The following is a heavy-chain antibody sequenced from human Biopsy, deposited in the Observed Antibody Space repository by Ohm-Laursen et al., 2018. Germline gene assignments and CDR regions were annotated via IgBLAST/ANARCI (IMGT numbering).Heavy chain of an antibody. Sequence: GSLRLSCSASGFDFSDYSMSWVRQAPGKGLEWVSSVTTTSSYIYYADSVKGRFTISRDNAKNSLYLQMNSLRAEDTAVYYCAMSSGWNLRYGMDVWGQGTTVTVSS. J-gene: IGHJ6*02. D-gene: IGHD6-19*01. CDR3: AMSSGWNLRYGMDV. CDR2: VTTTSSYI. CDR1: GFDFSDYS. V-gene: IGHV3-21*01.